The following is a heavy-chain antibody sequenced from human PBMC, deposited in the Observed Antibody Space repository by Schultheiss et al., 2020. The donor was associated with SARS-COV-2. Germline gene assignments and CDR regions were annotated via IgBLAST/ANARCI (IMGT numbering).Heavy chain of an antibody. V-gene: IGHV4-4*07. CDR2: IYTSGST. CDR1: GGSISSYY. CDR3: ASSQYNPKQQLVEEPFDY. J-gene: IGHJ4*02. Sequence: SETLSLTCTVSGGSISSYYWSWIRQPAGKGLEWIGRIYTSGSTNYNPSLKSRVTMSVDTSKNQFSLKLSSVTAADTAVYYCASSQYNPKQQLVEEPFDYWGQGTLVTVSS. D-gene: IGHD6-13*01.